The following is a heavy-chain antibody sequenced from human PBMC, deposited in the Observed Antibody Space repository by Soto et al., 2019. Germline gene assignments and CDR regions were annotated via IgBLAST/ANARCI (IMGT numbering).Heavy chain of an antibody. CDR1: GGSISSGDYY. V-gene: IGHV4-30-4*01. Sequence: SETLSLTCTVSGGSISSGDYYWSWIRQPPGKGPEWIGYIYYSGSTYYNPSLKSRVTISVDTSKNQFSLKLSSVTAADTAVYYCARDRPGPYGMDVWGQGTTVTVSS. CDR2: IYYSGST. CDR3: ARDRPGPYGMDV. J-gene: IGHJ6*02.